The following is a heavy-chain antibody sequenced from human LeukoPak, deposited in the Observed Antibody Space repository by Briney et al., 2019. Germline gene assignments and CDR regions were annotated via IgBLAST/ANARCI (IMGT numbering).Heavy chain of an antibody. D-gene: IGHD4-23*01. J-gene: IGHJ4*02. V-gene: IGHV3-33*01. CDR3: ARDLRWPCNVFDF. Sequence: GGSLRLSCAASGFTFRSHGMHWVRQTPGKGLEWVAVIWYDGSDKYYADSVKGRFTISRDNSKNMLYMQINSLRAEDTAIHYCARDLRWPCNVFDFWGQGTLVTVSS. CDR2: IWYDGSDK. CDR1: GFTFRSHG.